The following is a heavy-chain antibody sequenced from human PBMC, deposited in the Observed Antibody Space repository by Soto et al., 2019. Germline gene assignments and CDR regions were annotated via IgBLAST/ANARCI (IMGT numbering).Heavy chain of an antibody. D-gene: IGHD3-22*01. CDR3: ASSSSGYYWNAFDI. V-gene: IGHV1-69*13. CDR1: GGTFSSYT. CDR2: IIPIFGTA. Sequence: SVKVSCKASGGTFSSYTISWVRQAPGQGLEWMGGIIPIFGTANYAQKFQGRVTITADESKSTAYMELSSLRSEDTAVYYCASSSSGYYWNAFDIWGQGTMVTVSS. J-gene: IGHJ3*02.